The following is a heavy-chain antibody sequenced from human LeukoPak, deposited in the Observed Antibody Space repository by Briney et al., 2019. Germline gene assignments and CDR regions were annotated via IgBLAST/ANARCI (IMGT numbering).Heavy chain of an antibody. J-gene: IGHJ3*02. V-gene: IGHV1-46*01. CDR1: GYTFTGYY. Sequence: ASVKVSCKASGYTFTGYYMHWVRQAPGQGLEYMGMLDPSAGDTTYAQKFQGRVTMTRDTSTSTVYMELSSLRFEDTAVYYCARESDADGYNLDAFDIWGQGTIVTVSS. CDR2: LDPSAGDT. CDR3: ARESDADGYNLDAFDI. D-gene: IGHD5-24*01.